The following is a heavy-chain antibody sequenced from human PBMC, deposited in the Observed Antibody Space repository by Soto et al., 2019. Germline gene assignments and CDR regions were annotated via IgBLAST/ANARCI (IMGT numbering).Heavy chain of an antibody. V-gene: IGHV1-18*01. Sequence: ASVKVSCKASGYTFIKYGIMWVRQAPGQGLEWMGWISAYNGNTNYAQNVQGRLAMTTDSSTSTAYMELRSLRSDDTAVYYCARGFCSGGGCYALDVWGQGSTVTVSS. CDR2: ISAYNGNT. J-gene: IGHJ6*02. CDR3: ARGFCSGGGCYALDV. D-gene: IGHD2-15*01. CDR1: GYTFIKYG.